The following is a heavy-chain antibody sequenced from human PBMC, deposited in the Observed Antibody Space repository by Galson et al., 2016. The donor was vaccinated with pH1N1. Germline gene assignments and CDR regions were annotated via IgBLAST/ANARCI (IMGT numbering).Heavy chain of an antibody. CDR3: ARDGLGAFDM. J-gene: IGHJ3*02. V-gene: IGHV3-64*04. D-gene: IGHD7-27*01. CDR1: GFTFSSYG. CDR2: INNNGGST. Sequence: SLRLSCAASGFTFSSYGIHWVRQAPGKGLELVSAINNNGGSTYYADSVKGRFTISRDNTKNTLFLQMNSLRTEDTAVYYCARDGLGAFDMWGQGTMVIVSS.